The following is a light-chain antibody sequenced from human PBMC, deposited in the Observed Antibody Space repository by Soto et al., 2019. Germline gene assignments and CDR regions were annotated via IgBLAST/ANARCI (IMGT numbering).Light chain of an antibody. CDR3: QQYGSSPWT. V-gene: IGKV3-20*01. CDR1: QSVRSSY. CDR2: AAS. Sequence: EIVLTQSPDTLSLSPGERATLSCRASQSVRSSYLAWHQQKPGQAPRLLIYAASSRATGIPERFRGSRSGPDFTLTISRLEPEDFAVYYCQQYGSSPWTFGQGTKVEIK. J-gene: IGKJ1*01.